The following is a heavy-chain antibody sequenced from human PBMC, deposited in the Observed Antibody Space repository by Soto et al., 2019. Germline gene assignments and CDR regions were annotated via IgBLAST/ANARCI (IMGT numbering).Heavy chain of an antibody. V-gene: IGHV3-33*01. J-gene: IGHJ4*02. CDR2: IWYDGSNK. D-gene: IGHD3-22*01. Sequence: GGSLRLSCAASGFTFSSYGMHWVRQAPGKGLEWVAVIWYDGSNKYYADSVKGRFTISRDNSKNTLYLQMNSLRAEDTAVYYCARDPFYYDSRGSYVYWGQGTLVNVSS. CDR1: GFTFSSYG. CDR3: ARDPFYYDSRGSYVY.